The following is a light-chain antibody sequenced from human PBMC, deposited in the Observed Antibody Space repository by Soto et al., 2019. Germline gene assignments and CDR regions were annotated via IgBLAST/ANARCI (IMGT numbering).Light chain of an antibody. V-gene: IGKV4-1*01. CDR1: QNILYNSNNKNY. J-gene: IGKJ2*01. Sequence: DIVMTQSPDSLAVSLGERATINCKSSQNILYNSNNKNYLAWYQQKPGQPPKLLIYWASIRESGVPDRISGSGSGTDFTLTISSLQAEDVAVYYCQQYYSTPYTFGQGTKLEIK. CDR3: QQYYSTPYT. CDR2: WAS.